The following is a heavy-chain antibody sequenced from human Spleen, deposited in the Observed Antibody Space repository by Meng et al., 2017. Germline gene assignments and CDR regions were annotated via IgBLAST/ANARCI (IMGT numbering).Heavy chain of an antibody. Sequence: GESLKISCAASGFTFDDYGMSWVRQAPGKGLEWVSGIKWNGGSTGYADSVKGRFTISRDNAKNSLYLQMNSLRAEDTALYYCASHYYGSVTLGIDYWGQGTLVTVSS. D-gene: IGHD3-10*01. V-gene: IGHV3-20*04. CDR2: IKWNGGST. J-gene: IGHJ4*02. CDR3: ASHYYGSVTLGIDY. CDR1: GFTFDDYG.